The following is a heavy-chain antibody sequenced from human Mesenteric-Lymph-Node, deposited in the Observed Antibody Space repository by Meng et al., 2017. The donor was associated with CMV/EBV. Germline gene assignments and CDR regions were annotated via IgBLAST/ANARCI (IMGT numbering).Heavy chain of an antibody. V-gene: IGHV1-18*01. CDR2: ISIDDGNT. D-gene: IGHD1-1*01. CDR1: YD. CDR3: ARDLGPHFKYDWSLVRLPNFDS. J-gene: IGHJ4*02. Sequence: YDNSWVRMAAGQGLEWLGSISIDDGNTNYAPNVQGRVALTTDTSTSTAYLELRSLRSDETAVYYCARDLGPHFKYDWSLVRLPNFDSWGQGTLVTVSS.